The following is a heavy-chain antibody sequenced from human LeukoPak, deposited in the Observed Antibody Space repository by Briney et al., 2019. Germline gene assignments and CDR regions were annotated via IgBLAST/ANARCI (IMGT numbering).Heavy chain of an antibody. CDR3: ARGNDFWSGYYTLFDY. D-gene: IGHD3-3*01. J-gene: IGHJ4*02. CDR2: IYPGDSDT. V-gene: IGHV5-51*01. CDR1: GYSFTSYW. Sequence: GESLQISCKGSGYSFTSYWIGWVRPMPGKGLEWMGIIYPGDSDTRYSPSFQGQVTISADKSISTAYLQWSSLKASDTAMYYCARGNDFWSGYYTLFDYWGQGTLVTVSS.